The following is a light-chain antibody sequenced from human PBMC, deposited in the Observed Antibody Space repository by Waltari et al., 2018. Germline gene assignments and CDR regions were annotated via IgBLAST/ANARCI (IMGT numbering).Light chain of an antibody. CDR1: QDINNW. CDR3: QQHDNYPLT. Sequence: DVKMTQSPSSLSASVGDRVTITCTASQDINNWLAWYQQKPGKAPNLLIYRASNLETGVPSRFSARGSGTEFTLTISSLQPEDVATYYCQQHDNYPLTFGGGTKVEIK. J-gene: IGKJ4*01. CDR2: RAS. V-gene: IGKV1-33*01.